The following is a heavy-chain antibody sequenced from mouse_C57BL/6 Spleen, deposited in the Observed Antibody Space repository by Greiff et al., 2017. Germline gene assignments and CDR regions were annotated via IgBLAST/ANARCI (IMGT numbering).Heavy chain of an antibody. CDR2: IDPSDSET. CDR1: GYTFTSYW. V-gene: IGHV1-52*01. J-gene: IGHJ4*01. Sequence: QVQLQQSGAELVRPGSSVKLSCKASGYTFTSYWMHWVKQRPIQGLEWIGNIDPSDSETHYNQKFKDKATLTVDKSSSTAYMQLSSLTSEDSAVYYCARWKYDYTTEAMDYWGQGTSVTVSS. CDR3: ARWKYDYTTEAMDY. D-gene: IGHD2-4*01.